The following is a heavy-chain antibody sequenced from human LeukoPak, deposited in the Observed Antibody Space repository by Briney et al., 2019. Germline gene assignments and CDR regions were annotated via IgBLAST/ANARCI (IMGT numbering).Heavy chain of an antibody. Sequence: PGGSLRLSCVASRFTFSSYAMSWVRQAPAKGLEWVSWTSGSGGSTYYADSVKGRFTISRDNSKNTVYLQMNSLRAEDTAVYYCATALLRASTYMDVWGKGTTVTVSS. CDR3: ATALLRASTYMDV. D-gene: IGHD1-1*01. J-gene: IGHJ6*03. CDR2: TSGSGGST. CDR1: RFTFSSYA. V-gene: IGHV3-23*01.